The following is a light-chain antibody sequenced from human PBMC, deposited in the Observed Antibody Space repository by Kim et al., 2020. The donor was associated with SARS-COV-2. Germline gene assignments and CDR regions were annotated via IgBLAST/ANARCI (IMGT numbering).Light chain of an antibody. J-gene: IGLJ2*01. V-gene: IGLV3-1*01. Sequence: SYELTQPPSVSVSPGQTASITCSGDKLGDKYACWYQQKPGQSPVLVIYQDSKRPSGIPERFSGSNSGHTATLTISGTQAMDEADYYCQAWDSSVVFGGGTQLTFL. CDR1: KLGDKY. CDR3: QAWDSSVV. CDR2: QDS.